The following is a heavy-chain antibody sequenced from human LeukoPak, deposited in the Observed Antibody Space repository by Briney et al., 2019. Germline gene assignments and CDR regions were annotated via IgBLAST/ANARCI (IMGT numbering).Heavy chain of an antibody. CDR2: INPNSGGT. J-gene: IGHJ5*02. V-gene: IGHV1-2*02. Sequence: GASVKVSCRASGYTFTGYYMHWVRQAPGQGLEWMGWINPNSGGTNYAQKFQGRVTMTRDTSISTAYMELSRLRSDDTAVYYCAREVGSGSEGNWFDPWGQGTLVTVSS. D-gene: IGHD1-26*01. CDR3: AREVGSGSEGNWFDP. CDR1: GYTFTGYY.